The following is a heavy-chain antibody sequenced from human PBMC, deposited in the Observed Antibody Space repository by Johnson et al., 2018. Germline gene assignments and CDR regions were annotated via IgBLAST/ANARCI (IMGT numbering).Heavy chain of an antibody. V-gene: IGHV3-20*01. Sequence: VQLVQSGGGVVRPGGSLRLSCVASGITIGRHAMSWIRQPPGKGLEWVSGISWNAGRSGYAGSVRGRFTIARDKVKIPLYLQMNSRRPEETALYKCARAVRGQFNEVYYYYGRGGWGQGTTVTVYS. CDR3: ARAVRGQFNEVYYYYGRGG. CDR2: ISWNAGRS. CDR1: GITIGRHA. J-gene: IGHJ6*02. D-gene: IGHD3-10*02.